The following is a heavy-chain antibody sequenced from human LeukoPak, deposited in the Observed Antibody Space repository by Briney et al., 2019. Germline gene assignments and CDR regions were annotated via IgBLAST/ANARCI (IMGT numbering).Heavy chain of an antibody. J-gene: IGHJ4*02. Sequence: ASVKVSCKASGYTFTSYYMHWVRQAPGQGLEWMGIINPSGGSTSYAQKFQGRVTMTRDTSTSTVYMELSSLRSEDTAVYYCARDYGSDVRTRPFDYRGQGTLVTVSS. CDR2: INPSGGST. V-gene: IGHV1-46*01. CDR1: GYTFTSYY. D-gene: IGHD3-10*02. CDR3: ARDYGSDVRTRPFDY.